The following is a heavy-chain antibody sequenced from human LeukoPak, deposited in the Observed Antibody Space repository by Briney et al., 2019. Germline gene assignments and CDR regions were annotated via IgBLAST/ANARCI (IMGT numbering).Heavy chain of an antibody. CDR1: GGSISSDY. D-gene: IGHD6-19*01. Sequence: PSETLSLTCTVSGGSISSDYWSWIRQPPGKGLEWIGYMYYSGSTNYNPSLKSRVTISGDTSKTQFSLKLISVTAADTAVYYCARGRSGRGWYYFDYWGQGTLVTVSS. CDR2: MYYSGST. V-gene: IGHV4-59*01. CDR3: ARGRSGRGWYYFDY. J-gene: IGHJ4*02.